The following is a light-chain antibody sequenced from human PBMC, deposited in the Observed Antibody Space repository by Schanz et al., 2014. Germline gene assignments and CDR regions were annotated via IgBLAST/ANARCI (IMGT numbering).Light chain of an antibody. J-gene: IGKJ4*01. CDR3: QQRRDWPLT. Sequence: EIVLTQSPATLSLSPGERATLSCRASQSVSSYLAWYQQKPGQAPRLLIYDASNRATGIPARFSGSGSTTDFTLTISSLQPEDFAVYYCQQRRDWPLTFGGGTKVEI. CDR1: QSVSSY. CDR2: DAS. V-gene: IGKV3-11*01.